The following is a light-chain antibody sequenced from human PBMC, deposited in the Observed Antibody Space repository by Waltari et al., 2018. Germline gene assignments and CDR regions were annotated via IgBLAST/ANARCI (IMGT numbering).Light chain of an antibody. CDR1: QNTNKY. J-gene: IGKJ1*01. CDR3: QKYGSLPAT. CDR2: DAS. Sequence: ELMLTQSPGTLSLSPGERATLSCRASQNTNKYLAWYQHKPGHAPRLLIYDASSRAPGIPDRFSGSGSGTDFSLTISRLEPEDFAVYYCQKYGSLPATFGQGTKVEIK. V-gene: IGKV3-20*01.